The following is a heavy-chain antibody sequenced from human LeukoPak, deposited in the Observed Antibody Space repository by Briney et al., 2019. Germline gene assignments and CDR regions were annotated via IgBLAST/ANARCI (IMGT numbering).Heavy chain of an antibody. J-gene: IGHJ4*02. V-gene: IGHV1-3*01. D-gene: IGHD6-19*01. CDR3: ARDIGSSGWYRFFDY. CDR1: GYTFTIYA. Sequence: ASVKVSFTASGYTFTIYAMHWVRQAPGQRLEWMGWINAGNGNTKYSQKFQGRVTITRDTSASTAYMELSSLRSEDTAVYYCARDIGSSGWYRFFDYWGQGTLVTVSS. CDR2: INAGNGNT.